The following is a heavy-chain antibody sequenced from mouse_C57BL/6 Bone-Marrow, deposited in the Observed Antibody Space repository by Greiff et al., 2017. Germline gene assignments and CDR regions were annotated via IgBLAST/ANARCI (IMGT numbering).Heavy chain of an antibody. V-gene: IGHV14-1*01. Sequence: VQLKQSGAELVRPGASVKLSCTASGFNIKDYYMHWVKQRPEQGLEWIGRIDPEDGDTEYAPKFQGKATMTADTSSNTAYLQLSSLTSEDTAVYYCTTDGNPYYYAMDYWGQGTSVTVSS. J-gene: IGHJ4*01. CDR2: IDPEDGDT. CDR1: GFNIKDYY. CDR3: TTDGNPYYYAMDY. D-gene: IGHD2-1*01.